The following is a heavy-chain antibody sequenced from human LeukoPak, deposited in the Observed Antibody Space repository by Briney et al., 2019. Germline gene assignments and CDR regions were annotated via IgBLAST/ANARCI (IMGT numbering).Heavy chain of an antibody. CDR3: ARDNWFDP. CDR1: GGSMSNIYY. CDR2: IFYSGIT. Sequence: SETLSLTCNVSGGSMSNIYYWGWIRQPPGKGLEWIGNIFYSGITYYNPSLRSRVSISVDTSKNQFSLKVTSVTAADTSVYYCARDNWFDPWGQGTLVTVSS. J-gene: IGHJ5*02. V-gene: IGHV4-39*07.